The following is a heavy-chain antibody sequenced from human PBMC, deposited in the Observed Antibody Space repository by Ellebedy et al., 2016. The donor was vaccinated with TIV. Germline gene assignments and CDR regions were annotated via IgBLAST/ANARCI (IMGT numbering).Heavy chain of an antibody. V-gene: IGHV3-53*01. Sequence: GESLKISCATSGFTVSSNYMSWVRQAPGMGLEWVSVMYSGGGTYYADSVKGRFTISRDNSKNTLYLQMSSLRAEDTALYYCTRGGALISFGEFHDAFDIWGQGTMVTVSS. CDR1: GFTVSSNY. CDR2: MYSGGGT. CDR3: TRGGALISFGEFHDAFDI. D-gene: IGHD3-10*01. J-gene: IGHJ3*02.